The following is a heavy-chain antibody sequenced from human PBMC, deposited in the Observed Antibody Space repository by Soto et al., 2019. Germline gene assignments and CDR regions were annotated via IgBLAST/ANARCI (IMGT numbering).Heavy chain of an antibody. CDR2: IIPIFGTA. D-gene: IGHD1-1*01. V-gene: IGHV1-69*13. Sequence: SVKVSCKASGGTFSSYAISWVRQAPGQGLEWMGGIIPIFGTANYAQKFQGRVTITADESTSTAYMELSSLRSEDTAGYYGARGDWNGYYYSYRREDWRRGSTGT. CDR1: GGTFSSYA. CDR3: ARGDWNGYYYSYRRED. J-gene: IGHJ6*01.